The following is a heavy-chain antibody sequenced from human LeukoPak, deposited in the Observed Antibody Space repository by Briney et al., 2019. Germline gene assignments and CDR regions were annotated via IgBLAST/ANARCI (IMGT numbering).Heavy chain of an antibody. CDR1: GFTFSSYR. D-gene: IGHD5-18*01. V-gene: IGHV3-74*01. J-gene: IGHJ4*02. CDR2: INSDGIST. Sequence: GGSLRLSCAASGFTFSSYRMPWVRQAPGKGLVWVSRINSDGISTNYADSVKGRLTISRDNAKNTLYLQMNSLRAEDTAVYYCVRGTYHTHTAMVLFDFWGQGILVTVSS. CDR3: VRGTYHTHTAMVLFDF.